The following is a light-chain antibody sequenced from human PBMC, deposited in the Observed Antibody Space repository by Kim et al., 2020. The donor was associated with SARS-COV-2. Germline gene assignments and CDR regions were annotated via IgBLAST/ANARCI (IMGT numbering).Light chain of an antibody. CDR1: SRDIGGHDS. CDR2: DVR. J-gene: IGLJ3*02. Sequence: GQSISISCTGTSRDIGGHDSVAWYQQHPDKAPKLMIFDVRRRPSGVSNRFSGSKSGNTASLTISGLQAEDEAVYYCSSYTLSDTWVFGGGTQLTVL. V-gene: IGLV2-14*03. CDR3: SSYTLSDTWV.